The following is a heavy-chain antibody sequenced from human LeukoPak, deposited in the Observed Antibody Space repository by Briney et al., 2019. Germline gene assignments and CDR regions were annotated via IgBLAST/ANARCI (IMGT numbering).Heavy chain of an antibody. Sequence: ASVKVSCKASGATFSSYAISWVRQAPGQGLEWMGGIIPIFGTANYAQKFQGRVTITTDESTSTAYMELSSLRSEDTAVYYCARDYYYDSSGYSNWGQGTLVTVSS. CDR2: IIPIFGTA. J-gene: IGHJ4*02. V-gene: IGHV1-69*05. CDR1: GATFSSYA. CDR3: ARDYYYDSSGYSN. D-gene: IGHD3-22*01.